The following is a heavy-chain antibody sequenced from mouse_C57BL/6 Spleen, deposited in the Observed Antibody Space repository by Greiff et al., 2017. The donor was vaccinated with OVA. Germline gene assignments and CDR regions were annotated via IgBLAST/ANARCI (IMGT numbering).Heavy chain of an antibody. J-gene: IGHJ2*01. CDR3: AREGTYYSNYCDY. D-gene: IGHD2-5*01. CDR2: IYPGSGST. V-gene: IGHV1-55*01. Sequence: VQLQQPGAELVKPGASVKMSCKASGYTFTSYWITWVKQRPGQGLEWIGDIYPGSGSTNYNEKFKSKATLTVDTSSSTAYMQLSSLTSEDSAVYDCAREGTYYSNYCDYWGQGTTLTVSS. CDR1: GYTFTSYW.